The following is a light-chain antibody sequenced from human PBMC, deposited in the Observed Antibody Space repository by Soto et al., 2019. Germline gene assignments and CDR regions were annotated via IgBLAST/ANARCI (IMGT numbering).Light chain of an antibody. CDR2: KAS. CDR1: QTISRW. CDR3: QQYDNSPST. Sequence: DLQVSQSHTTLSGSVGDRVTTTCRDSQTISRWLAWYQQKPGKAPKLLIYKASAIETGVPSRFSGSGFGTGFTLTISRLEPEDFATYYCQQYDNSPSTFGQGTMVEIK. J-gene: IGKJ1*01. V-gene: IGKV1-5*03.